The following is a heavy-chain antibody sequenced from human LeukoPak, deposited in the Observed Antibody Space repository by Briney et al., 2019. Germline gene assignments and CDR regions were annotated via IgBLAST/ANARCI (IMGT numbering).Heavy chain of an antibody. V-gene: IGHV3-23*01. CDR2: TNSGGTST. J-gene: IGHJ4*02. Sequence: GGSLRLSCATSGFPFSDFSMSWVRQAPGKGLEWISTTNSGGTSTYYAESVKGRFTISRDNSKNTLYLQMSSLRVEDTAVYYCAKQAYARSLGEGGPGTLVSVSS. CDR3: AKQAYARSLGE. CDR1: GFPFSDFS. D-gene: IGHD2-8*01.